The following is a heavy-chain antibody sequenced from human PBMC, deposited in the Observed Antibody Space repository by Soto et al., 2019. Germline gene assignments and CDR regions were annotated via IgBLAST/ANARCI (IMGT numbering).Heavy chain of an antibody. Sequence: QVQVQESGPGLVKPSETLSLTCIVSGGSIRSYDWHWIRQSAGKGPEWIGRINTSGATNYNPSLKGRVTMLLDGSKNQFSLILNSVTAAYTAVYFCASLYSNSWPFDFWGQVTLVTVSS. CDR3: ASLYSNSWPFDF. V-gene: IGHV4-4*07. J-gene: IGHJ3*01. CDR2: INTSGAT. CDR1: GGSIRSYD. D-gene: IGHD5-12*01.